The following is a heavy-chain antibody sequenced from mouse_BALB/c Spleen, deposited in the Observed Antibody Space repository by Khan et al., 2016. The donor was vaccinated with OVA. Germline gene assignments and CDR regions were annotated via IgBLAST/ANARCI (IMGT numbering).Heavy chain of an antibody. CDR2: ISSDGDYT. CDR3: ASHLTGSFAN. J-gene: IGHJ3*01. CDR1: GFTFSSYS. D-gene: IGHD4-1*01. Sequence: EVELVESGGDLVKPGGSLKLSCAASGFTFSSYSMSWVRQTPDKRLEWVATISSDGDYTYYPDSVKGRFTISRDNAKNTLYLQMSSLKSEDTVMFYCASHLTGSFANWGQGTLVTVSA. V-gene: IGHV5-6*01.